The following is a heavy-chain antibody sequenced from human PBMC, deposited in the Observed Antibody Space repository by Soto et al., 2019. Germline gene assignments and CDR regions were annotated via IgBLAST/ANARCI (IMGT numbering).Heavy chain of an antibody. Sequence: QVRLQESGPGLVEPSGTLSLTCAVSGDSVSSSSCWSWVRQAPGKGLEWVGEIYHSGTFNYNPSLASRVAVSVDKSRNHLSLNLKSVTAADTAVYYCVRSVPAATWQYSGMDVWGQGNTVTVAS. D-gene: IGHD2-2*01. CDR3: VRSVPAATWQYSGMDV. V-gene: IGHV4-4*02. CDR2: IYHSGTF. CDR1: GDSVSSSSC. J-gene: IGHJ6*02.